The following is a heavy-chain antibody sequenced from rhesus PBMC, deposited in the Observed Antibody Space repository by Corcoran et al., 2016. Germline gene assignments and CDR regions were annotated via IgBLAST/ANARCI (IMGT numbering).Heavy chain of an antibody. D-gene: IGHD3-16*01. V-gene: IGHV4-147*01. CDR3: ARDSGSFYGLDS. CDR2: IYGSSGST. CDR1: GGSISSNY. Sequence: QVQLQESGPGLVKPSETLSLTCAVSGGSISSNYWSWIRQPPGKGLEWIGRIYGSSGSTSYNPSLTSRVTISTDTSKNQFSLKLSSGTAADTAVYYCARDSGSFYGLDSWGQGVVVTVSS. J-gene: IGHJ6*01.